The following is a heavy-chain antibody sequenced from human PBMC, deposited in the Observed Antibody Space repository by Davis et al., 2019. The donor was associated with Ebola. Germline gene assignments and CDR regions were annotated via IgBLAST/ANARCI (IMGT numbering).Heavy chain of an antibody. CDR1: GFTFSSYW. V-gene: IGHV3-7*03. D-gene: IGHD2-2*02. CDR3: ASICSSTSCYRGRDAFDI. CDR2: IKQDGSEK. Sequence: GESLKISCAASGFTFSSYWMSWVRQAPGKGLEWVANIKQDGSEKYYVDSVKGRFTISRDNAKNSLYLQMNSLRAEDTAVYYCASICSSTSCYRGRDAFDIWGQGTMVTVSS. J-gene: IGHJ3*02.